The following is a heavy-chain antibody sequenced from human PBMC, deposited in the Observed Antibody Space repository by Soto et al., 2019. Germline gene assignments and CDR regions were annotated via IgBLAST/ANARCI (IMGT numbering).Heavy chain of an antibody. CDR3: ARGIRTTVVTPPTSYFDQ. CDR1: GYTFTSYD. CDR2: MNPHSGNT. J-gene: IGHJ4*02. Sequence: QVQLVQSGAEVKKPGASVKVSCKASGYTFTSYDLNWVRQAPGQGLEWMGWMNPHSGNTGYAQKFRGRVTMTRNTSISTDNMELSSLRSEDTAVYYCARGIRTTVVTPPTSYFDQWGQGALVTVSS. V-gene: IGHV1-8*01. D-gene: IGHD4-17*01.